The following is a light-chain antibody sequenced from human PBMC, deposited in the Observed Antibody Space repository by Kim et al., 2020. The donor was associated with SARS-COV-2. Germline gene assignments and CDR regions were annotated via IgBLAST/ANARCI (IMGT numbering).Light chain of an antibody. CDR3: QQRSNWPPHT. V-gene: IGKV3-11*01. CDR1: QRVRSD. Sequence: LSPGNTSTLSCRASQRVRSDLASYQHKPGPPPRLLICDASSSFPGVPDRFSGSGSGTDFTLTISSLEPDDFAVYYCQQRSNWPPHTFGQGTKLDI. CDR2: DAS. J-gene: IGKJ2*01.